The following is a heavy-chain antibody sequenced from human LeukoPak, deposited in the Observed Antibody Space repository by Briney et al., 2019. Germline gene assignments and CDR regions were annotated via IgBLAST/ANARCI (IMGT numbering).Heavy chain of an antibody. CDR1: GGSISSGDYY. D-gene: IGHD6-13*01. J-gene: IGHJ4*02. Sequence: SETLSLTCTVSGGSISSGDYYWSWIRQPPGKGLEWIGYIYYSGSTYYNPSLKSRVTISVDTSKNQFSLKLSSVTAADTAVYYCARVYSSSWYYFDYWGQGTLVTVSS. CDR3: ARVYSSSWYYFDY. CDR2: IYYSGST. V-gene: IGHV4-30-4*02.